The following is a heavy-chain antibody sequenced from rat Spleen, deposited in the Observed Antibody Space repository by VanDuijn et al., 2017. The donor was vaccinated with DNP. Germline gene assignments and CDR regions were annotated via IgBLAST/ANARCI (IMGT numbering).Heavy chain of an antibody. Sequence: EVQLVESGGGQVQPGGSLTLSCAASGFTLNKYWMSWIRQAPGKGLEWVASISNTGDHTYYSDSVKGRFTIFRDNAKSTLYLQMNSLRSEDTATYYCTRDPFDYWGQGVMVTVSS. V-gene: IGHV5-31*01. J-gene: IGHJ2*01. CDR1: GFTLNKYW. CDR2: ISNTGDHT. CDR3: TRDPFDY.